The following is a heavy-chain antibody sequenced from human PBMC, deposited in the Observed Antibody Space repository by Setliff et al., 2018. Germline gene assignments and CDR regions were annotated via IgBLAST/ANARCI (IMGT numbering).Heavy chain of an antibody. J-gene: IGHJ4*02. CDR3: ARARGNWGPVDY. CDR2: INSDGSST. Sequence: GGSLSLSCAASGFTFSSYWMHWVRQAPGKGLVWVSRINSDGSSTSYADSVKGRFTISRDNAKNTLYLQMNCLRAEDTAVYYCARARGNWGPVDYWGQGTLVTVSS. D-gene: IGHD7-27*01. V-gene: IGHV3-74*01. CDR1: GFTFSSYW.